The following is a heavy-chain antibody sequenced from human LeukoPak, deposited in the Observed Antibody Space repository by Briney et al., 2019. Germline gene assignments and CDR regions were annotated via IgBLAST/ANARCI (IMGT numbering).Heavy chain of an antibody. Sequence: GGSLRLSCAASGFTFSSYGMHWVRQAPGKGLEWVAVIWYDGSNKYYADSVKGRFPISRDNSKNTLYLQMNSLRAEDTAVYYCASSDFWSGYYLDYWGQGTLVTVSS. CDR2: IWYDGSNK. V-gene: IGHV3-33*01. CDR3: ASSDFWSGYYLDY. J-gene: IGHJ4*02. CDR1: GFTFSSYG. D-gene: IGHD3-3*01.